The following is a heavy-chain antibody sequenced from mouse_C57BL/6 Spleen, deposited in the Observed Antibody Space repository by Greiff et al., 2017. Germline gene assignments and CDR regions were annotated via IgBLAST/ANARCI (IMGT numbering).Heavy chain of an antibody. CDR2: ISYDGSN. CDR1: GYSITSGYY. CDR3: ARGGGSSWRGGYFDY. V-gene: IGHV3-6*01. D-gene: IGHD1-1*01. J-gene: IGHJ2*01. Sequence: EVQRVESGPGLVKPSQSLSLTCSVTGYSITSGYYWNWIRQFPGNKLEWMGYISYDGSNNYNPSLKNRISITRDTSKNQFFLKLNSVTTEDTATYYCARGGGSSWRGGYFDYWGQGTTLTVSS.